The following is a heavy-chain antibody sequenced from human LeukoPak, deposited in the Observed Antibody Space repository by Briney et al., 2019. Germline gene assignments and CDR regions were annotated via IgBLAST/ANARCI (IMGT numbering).Heavy chain of an antibody. V-gene: IGHV4-34*01. CDR1: GGSISSYY. J-gene: IGHJ3*02. CDR3: ATNPTVGTGTTRRGAFDI. CDR2: INHSGST. D-gene: IGHD1-1*01. Sequence: PSETLSLTCTVSGGSISSYYWSWIRQPPGKGLEWIGEINHSGSTNYNPSLKSRVTISVDTSKNQFSLKLSSVTAADTAVYYCATNPTVGTGTTRRGAFDIWGQGTMVTVSS.